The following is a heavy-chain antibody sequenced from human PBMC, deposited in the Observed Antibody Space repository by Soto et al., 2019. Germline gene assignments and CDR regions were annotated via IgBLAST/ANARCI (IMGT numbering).Heavy chain of an antibody. V-gene: IGHV4-39*01. CDR3: ARHEAGWYFDS. Sequence: QLQLQESGPGLVKPSETLSLTCIVSRGSISSGTNYWAWIRQPPGKGLEWIANIYYSGSTFYNPSLKSRVTISLDTSKNQFSLKLRSVTAADTAVYYCARHEAGWYFDSWGQGPLVTVSS. CDR1: RGSISSGTNY. D-gene: IGHD6-25*01. J-gene: IGHJ4*02. CDR2: IYYSGST.